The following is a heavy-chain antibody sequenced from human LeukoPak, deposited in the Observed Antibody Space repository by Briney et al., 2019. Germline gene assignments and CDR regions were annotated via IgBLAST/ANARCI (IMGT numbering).Heavy chain of an antibody. J-gene: IGHJ5*02. CDR2: ITNSGGTT. CDR3: AKFLGVSVWYGISGP. V-gene: IGHV3-23*01. Sequence: PGGSLRLSCAASGFIFSNYAMSWVRQAPGKGLEWVSAITNSGGTTYYADFVKGRFTISRDNSKNTLYLQMNSLRAEDTAVYYCAKFLGVSVWYGISGPWGQGTLVTVSS. D-gene: IGHD3-10*01. CDR1: GFIFSNYA.